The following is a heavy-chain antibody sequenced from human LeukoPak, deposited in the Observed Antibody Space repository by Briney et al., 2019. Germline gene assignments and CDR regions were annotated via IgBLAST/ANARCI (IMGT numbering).Heavy chain of an antibody. D-gene: IGHD1-1*01. CDR1: GFTFSSYA. CDR2: ISYDGSNK. V-gene: IGHV3-30-3*01. Sequence: GGSLRLSCAASGFTFSSYAMNWVRQAPGKGLEWVAVISYDGSNKNYADSVKGRFTISKDNSKNTLYLQMNSLRAEDTAVYYCARDWYNSPLDYWGQGTLVTVSS. J-gene: IGHJ4*02. CDR3: ARDWYNSPLDY.